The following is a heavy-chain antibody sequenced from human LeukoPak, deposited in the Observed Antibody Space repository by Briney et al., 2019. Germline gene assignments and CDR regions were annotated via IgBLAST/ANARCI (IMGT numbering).Heavy chain of an antibody. V-gene: IGHV3-48*01. CDR2: ISGSSGSI. CDR3: PRGITGYCSSTSCPTAYFDY. D-gene: IGHD2-2*03. Sequence: GGSLRLSCAASGFTFSGFSMNWVRQAPGKGLEWVSSISGSSGSIYYADSVKGRFTISRDNAKNSLYLQMNSLRAEDTAVYYCPRGITGYCSSTSCPTAYFDYRGQGTLVTVSS. J-gene: IGHJ4*02. CDR1: GFTFSGFS.